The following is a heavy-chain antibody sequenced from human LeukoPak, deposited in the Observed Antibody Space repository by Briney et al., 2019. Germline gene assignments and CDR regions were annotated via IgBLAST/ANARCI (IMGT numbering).Heavy chain of an antibody. Sequence: PGRSLRPSCAASGFTFSSYGMHWVRQAPGKGLEGVAVIWYDGSNKYYADSVKGRFTISRDNSKNTLYLQMNSLRAEDTAVYYCAKGGYDSSGYYDYWGQGTLVTVSS. CDR1: GFTFSSYG. V-gene: IGHV3-33*06. J-gene: IGHJ4*02. D-gene: IGHD3-22*01. CDR3: AKGGYDSSGYYDY. CDR2: IWYDGSNK.